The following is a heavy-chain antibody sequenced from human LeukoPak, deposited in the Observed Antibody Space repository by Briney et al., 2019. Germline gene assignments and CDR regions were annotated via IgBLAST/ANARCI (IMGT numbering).Heavy chain of an antibody. V-gene: IGHV4-39*01. D-gene: IGHD2-21*01. Sequence: PSETLSLTCTVSGGSISSSSYYWGWTRQPPGKGLEWIGSIYYSGSTYYNPSLKSRVTISVDTSKNQFSLKLSSVTAADTAVYYCAWGGVFCGGDCYSFDYWGQGTLVTVSS. CDR2: IYYSGST. CDR3: AWGGVFCGGDCYSFDY. CDR1: GGSISSSSYY. J-gene: IGHJ4*02.